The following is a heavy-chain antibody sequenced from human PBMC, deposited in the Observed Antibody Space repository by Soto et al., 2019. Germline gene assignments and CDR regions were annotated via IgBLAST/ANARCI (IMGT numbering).Heavy chain of an antibody. CDR3: ARTHRSSTRCYVGSWDY. V-gene: IGHV1-2*04. J-gene: IGHJ4*02. CDR1: GYTFTGYY. D-gene: IGHD2-2*01. Sequence: QVQLVQSGAEVKKPGASVKVSCRASGYTFTGYYMHWVRQAPGQGLEWMGWINPNSGGTNYAQNFQGWVTMTRDTSXSXXYMELRRLRSDDTAVYYCARTHRSSTRCYVGSWDYWGQGTLVTVSS. CDR2: INPNSGGT.